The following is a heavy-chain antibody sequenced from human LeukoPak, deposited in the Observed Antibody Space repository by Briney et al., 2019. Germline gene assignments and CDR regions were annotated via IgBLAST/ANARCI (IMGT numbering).Heavy chain of an antibody. V-gene: IGHV4-39*01. CDR1: GGSISSSSYY. CDR3: ARHTGYSSGWYGTSGFDY. D-gene: IGHD6-19*01. J-gene: IGHJ4*02. CDR2: IYYSGST. Sequence: PSETLSLTCTVSGGSISSSSYYWGWIRQPPGKGLEWIGSIYYSGSTYYNPSLKSRVTIPVDTSKNQFSLKLSSVTAADTAVYYCARHTGYSSGWYGTSGFDYWGQGTLVTVSS.